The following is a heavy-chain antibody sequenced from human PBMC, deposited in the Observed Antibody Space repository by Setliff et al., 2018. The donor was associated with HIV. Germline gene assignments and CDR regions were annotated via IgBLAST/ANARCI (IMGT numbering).Heavy chain of an antibody. V-gene: IGHV4-39*01. CDR3: ARLGRPYSGQGWFDP. D-gene: IGHD5-12*01. CDR2: IYCSGNT. Sequence: LSLTCSVSGDSIFTSTYYWGWIRQPPGKRLEWIGSIYCSGNTYYNPSLKSRVTISVDTSKNQFFLNLSSVTATDSAVYYCARLGRPYSGQGWFDPWGQGTLVTVSS. J-gene: IGHJ5*02. CDR1: GDSIFTSTYY.